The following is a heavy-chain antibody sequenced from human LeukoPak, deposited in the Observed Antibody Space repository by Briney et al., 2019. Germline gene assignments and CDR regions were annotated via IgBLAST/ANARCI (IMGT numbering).Heavy chain of an antibody. CDR3: ARGRYDILTGYSPHFDY. CDR2: ISAYNGNT. CDR1: GYTFTSYG. D-gene: IGHD3-9*01. Sequence: ASVKVSCKASGYTFTSYGISWVRQAPGQGLEWMGWISAYNGNTNYAQKLQGRVTMTTDTSTSTAYMELRSLRSDDTAVYYCARGRYDILTGYSPHFDYCGQGTLVTVSS. V-gene: IGHV1-18*01. J-gene: IGHJ4*02.